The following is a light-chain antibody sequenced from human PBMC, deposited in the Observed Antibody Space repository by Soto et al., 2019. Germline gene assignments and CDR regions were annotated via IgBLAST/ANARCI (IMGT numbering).Light chain of an antibody. CDR2: GAS. CDR1: QSVRSTY. V-gene: IGKV3-20*01. Sequence: EIVLTQSPGTVSLSPGERATLSCRASQSVRSTYLAWYQQKPGQPPRILIYGASSMATGIPDRFSGSGSGTDFNLTISRLEPEDFAVYYCQQYGGSPWTFGQGTKVEFK. CDR3: QQYGGSPWT. J-gene: IGKJ1*01.